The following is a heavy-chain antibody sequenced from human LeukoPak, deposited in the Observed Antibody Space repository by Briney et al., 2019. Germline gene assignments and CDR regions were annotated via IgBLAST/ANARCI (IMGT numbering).Heavy chain of an antibody. D-gene: IGHD3-22*01. CDR1: GGSISSGGYY. CDR2: VYYSGST. Sequence: PSETLSLTCTVSGGSISSGGYYWSWIRQHPGKGLEWIGYVYYSGSTYYNPSLKSRVTISVDTSKNQFSLKLSSVTAADTAVFYCASHYHDSSGYLYYFDYWGQGTLVTVSS. J-gene: IGHJ4*02. V-gene: IGHV4-31*03. CDR3: ASHYHDSSGYLYYFDY.